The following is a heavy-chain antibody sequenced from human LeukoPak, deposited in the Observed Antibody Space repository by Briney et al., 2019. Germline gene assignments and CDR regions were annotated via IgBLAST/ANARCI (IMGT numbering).Heavy chain of an antibody. V-gene: IGHV4-61*02. CDR3: ARPLLTDYYDSSGYGY. Sequence: PSQTLSLTCTVSGGSISSNNYYWSWTRQPAGKGLEWIGRISTSGSTSYNPSLKSRVTISVDTSKNQFSLKLTSVTAADTAIYYCARPLLTDYYDSSGYGYWGQGTLVTVSS. CDR2: ISTSGST. D-gene: IGHD3-22*01. CDR1: GGSISSNNYY. J-gene: IGHJ4*02.